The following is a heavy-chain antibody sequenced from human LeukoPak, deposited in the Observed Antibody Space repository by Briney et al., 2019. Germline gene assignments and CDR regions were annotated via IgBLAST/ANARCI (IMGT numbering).Heavy chain of an antibody. CDR2: IYYSGTT. CDR3: ARNDDYPITIFHY. D-gene: IGHD1-1*01. V-gene: IGHV4-39*01. Sequence: PSETLSLTCAVSGGSITTGSQYWAWIRQPPGKGLVWIGNIYYSGTTYYDPSLKSRVTMSVDTSKNQFSLKLSSVTAADTAVYYCARNDDYPITIFHYWGQGILVTVSS. J-gene: IGHJ4*02. CDR1: GGSITTGSQY.